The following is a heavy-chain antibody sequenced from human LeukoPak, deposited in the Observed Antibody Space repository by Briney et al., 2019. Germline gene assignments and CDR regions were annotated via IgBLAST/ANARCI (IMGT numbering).Heavy chain of an antibody. V-gene: IGHV3-48*04. CDR1: GFTFSTYS. J-gene: IGHJ3*02. CDR2: ISSSSNTI. D-gene: IGHD6-13*01. Sequence: GGSLRLSCVASGFTFSTYSMNWVRQAPGKGLEWVSYISSSSNTIYYADSVKGRFTISRDNAKNSLYLQMNSLRAEDTAVYYCAREAIAAAGPYDAFDIWGQGTMVTVSS. CDR3: AREAIAAAGPYDAFDI.